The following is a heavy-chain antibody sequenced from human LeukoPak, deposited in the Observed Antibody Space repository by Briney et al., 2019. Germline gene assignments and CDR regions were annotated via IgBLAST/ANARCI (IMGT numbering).Heavy chain of an antibody. J-gene: IGHJ4*02. CDR3: ARGGHGYYDSSGYYYEITYFDY. CDR2: ISAYNGNT. D-gene: IGHD3-22*01. CDR1: GYTFTSYG. Sequence: ASVKVSCKASGYTFTSYGISWVRQAPGQGLEWMGWISAYNGNTNYAQKLQGRVTMTTDTSTSTAYMELRSLRSDDTAVYYCARGGHGYYDSSGYYYEITYFDYWGQGTLVTASS. V-gene: IGHV1-18*01.